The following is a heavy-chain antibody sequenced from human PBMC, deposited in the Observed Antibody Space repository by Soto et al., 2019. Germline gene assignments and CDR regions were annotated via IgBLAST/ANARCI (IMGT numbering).Heavy chain of an antibody. CDR1: GGSISSYY. CDR2: IYYSGST. D-gene: IGHD6-6*01. J-gene: IGHJ5*02. CDR3: ARDKEYSSSRGGNNWFDP. V-gene: IGHV4-59*01. Sequence: SETLSLTCTVSGGSISSYYWSWIRQPPGKGLEWIGYIYYSGSTNYNPSLKSRVTISVDTSKNQFSLKLSSVTAADTAVYYCARDKEYSSSRGGNNWFDPWGQGTLVTVSS.